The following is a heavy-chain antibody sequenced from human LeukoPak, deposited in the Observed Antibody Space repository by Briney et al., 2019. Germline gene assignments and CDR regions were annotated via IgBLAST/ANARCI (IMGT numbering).Heavy chain of an antibody. D-gene: IGHD6-6*01. CDR1: GYTFSNYW. V-gene: IGHV5-51*01. CDR2: IYPDDSDT. J-gene: IGHJ4*02. Sequence: ESLKISCEASGYTFSNYWIGWVRQMPGKGLEWMGIIYPDDSDTKYSPSFQGQVTISADKSISTAYLQWSSLKASDTAMYYCARDGTQYSSSSCFDFWGQGTLVTVSS. CDR3: ARDGTQYSSSSCFDF.